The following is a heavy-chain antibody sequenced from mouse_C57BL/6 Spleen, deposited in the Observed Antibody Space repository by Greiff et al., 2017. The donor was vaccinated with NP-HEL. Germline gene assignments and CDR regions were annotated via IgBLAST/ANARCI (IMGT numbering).Heavy chain of an antibody. CDR3: ARGESYYYGSSQAWFAY. V-gene: IGHV1-18*01. D-gene: IGHD1-1*01. CDR2: INPNNGGT. CDR1: GYTFTDYN. Sequence: EVQLQQSGPELVKPGASVKIPCKASGYTFTDYNMDWVKQSHGKSLEWIGDINPNNGGTIYNQKFKGKATLTVDKSSSTAYMELRSLTAEDTAVYYCARGESYYYGSSQAWFAYWGQGTLVTVSA. J-gene: IGHJ3*01.